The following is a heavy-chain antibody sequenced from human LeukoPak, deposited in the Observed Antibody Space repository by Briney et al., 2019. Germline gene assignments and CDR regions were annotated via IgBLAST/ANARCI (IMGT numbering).Heavy chain of an antibody. D-gene: IGHD4-17*01. CDR3: ARSGDYVTNDAFDI. Sequence: SETLSLTCTVSGGSISSYYWSWIRQPAGKGLEWIGRIYTSGSTNYNPSLKSRVTMSVDTSKNQFSLKLSSVTAADTAVYYCARSGDYVTNDAFDIWGQGTMATVSS. V-gene: IGHV4-4*07. CDR1: GGSISSYY. J-gene: IGHJ3*02. CDR2: IYTSGST.